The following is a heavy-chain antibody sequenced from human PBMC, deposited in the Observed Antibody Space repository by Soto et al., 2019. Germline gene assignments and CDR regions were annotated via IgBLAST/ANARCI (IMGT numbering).Heavy chain of an antibody. CDR2: VSIGGST. Sequence: DVQLLESGGGLVQPEGSLRLSCAASGFTFSSYAMGWVRQGPGKGLEWVAVVSIGGSTHYADSVRGRFTISRDNSMNTPSLQMNSLTAEDTAVYFCAKRRCAGGHFDYWGQGALVTVSS. CDR3: AKRRCAGGHFDY. V-gene: IGHV3-23*01. D-gene: IGHD2-8*02. J-gene: IGHJ4*02. CDR1: GFTFSSYA.